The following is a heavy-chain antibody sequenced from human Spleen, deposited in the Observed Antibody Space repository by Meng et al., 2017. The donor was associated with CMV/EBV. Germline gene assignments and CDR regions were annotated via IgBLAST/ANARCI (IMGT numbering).Heavy chain of an antibody. CDR3: ARDWRYYFDS. V-gene: IGHV3-74*01. CDR1: GFTFSDYW. CDR2: INGDGSGI. Sequence: GESLKISCAASGFTFSDYWMHWVRQAPGKGLVWVSRINGDGSGINYADSVKGRFTVSRDNAKNSLYLQMNSLRVEDTAVYYCARDWRYYFDSWGQGTLVTVSS. J-gene: IGHJ4*02.